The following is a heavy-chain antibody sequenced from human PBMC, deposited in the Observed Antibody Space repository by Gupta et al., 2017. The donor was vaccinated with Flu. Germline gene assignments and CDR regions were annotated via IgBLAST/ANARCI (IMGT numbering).Heavy chain of an antibody. D-gene: IGHD1-26*01. CDR3: ARVNTTKGGHFGY. CDR2: IWYDGSNK. CDR1: GFTFSSYG. Sequence: QVQLVESGGGVVQPGRSLRLSCAASGFTFSSYGLHWVRQAPGKGLEWVAVIWYDGSNKYYADSVKGRFTISRDNSKNTLYLQMNSLRAEDTAVYYCARVNTTKGGHFGYWGQGTLVTVSS. V-gene: IGHV3-33*01. J-gene: IGHJ4*02.